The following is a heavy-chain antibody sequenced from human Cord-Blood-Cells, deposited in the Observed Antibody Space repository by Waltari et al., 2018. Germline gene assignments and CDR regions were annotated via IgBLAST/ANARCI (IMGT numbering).Heavy chain of an antibody. CDR1: GGSISSSNW. CDR3: ARGYKGSPYDFWSGYYLDY. Sequence: QVQLQESGPGLVKPSGTLSLTCAVSGGSISSSNWWSWVRQPPGKGLEWMGEIYHSGSTNYNPSLNGRVTRSVYKSQNHFSLKLSSVTAADTAVYYCARGYKGSPYDFWSGYYLDYWGQGTLVTVSS. J-gene: IGHJ4*02. D-gene: IGHD3-3*01. CDR2: IYHSGST. V-gene: IGHV4-4*02.